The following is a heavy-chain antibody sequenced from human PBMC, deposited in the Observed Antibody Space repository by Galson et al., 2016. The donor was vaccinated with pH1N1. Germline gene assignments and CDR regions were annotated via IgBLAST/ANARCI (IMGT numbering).Heavy chain of an antibody. Sequence: TLSLTCTVSGGSISSDSDYWTWIRQPAGKGLEWIGRVSGTGTTNYNPPLKSRVTISIDTSKNQFSLKMASVTAADTAVYFCARESLEWLIISGHRVELNWFDSRGQGTPVTVSS. CDR2: VSGTGTT. J-gene: IGHJ5*01. CDR1: GGSISSDSDY. V-gene: IGHV4-61*02. CDR3: ARESLEWLIISGHRVELNWFDS. D-gene: IGHD3-3*01.